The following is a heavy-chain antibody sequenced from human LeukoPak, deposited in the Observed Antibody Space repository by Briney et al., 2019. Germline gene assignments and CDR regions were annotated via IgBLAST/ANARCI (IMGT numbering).Heavy chain of an antibody. CDR1: GFTFSSYS. D-gene: IGHD3-22*01. J-gene: IGHJ5*02. Sequence: GGSLRLSCAASGFTFSSYSMNWVRQAPGKGLEWVSSISSSSSYIYYADSVKGRFTISRENAKNSLYLQMNSLRAEDTAVYYCARDTYYYDSSGYQAWGQGTLVTASS. CDR3: ARDTYYYDSSGYQA. CDR2: ISSSSSYI. V-gene: IGHV3-21*01.